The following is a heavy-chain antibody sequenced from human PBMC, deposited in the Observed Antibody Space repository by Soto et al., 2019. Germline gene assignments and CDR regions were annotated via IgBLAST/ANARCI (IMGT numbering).Heavy chain of an antibody. CDR1: GFAFDNYA. J-gene: IGHJ4*02. V-gene: IGHV3-23*01. CDR2: ISGRGGTK. Sequence: GGPLSLSGAASGFAFDNYAMIWFRRAPEKGQKWVSGISGRGGTKYHADSVKDRFTISRDNSKNTVFLQMNSLRAEDTAVYYCAKSKTDLRVTVFGLFIVSDFWGQGSLVTVSS. D-gene: IGHD3-3*01. CDR3: AKSKTDLRVTVFGLFIVSDF.